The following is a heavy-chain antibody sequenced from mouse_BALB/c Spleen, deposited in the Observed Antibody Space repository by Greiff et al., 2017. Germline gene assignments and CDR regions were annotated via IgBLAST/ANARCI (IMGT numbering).Heavy chain of an antibody. Sequence: EVMLVESGGGLVKPGGSLKLSCAASGFTFSSYAMSWVRQTPEKRLEWVASISSGGSTYYPDSVKGRFTISRDNARNILYLQMSSLRSEDTAMYYCARDYYGSSPAWFAYWGQGTLVTVSA. CDR2: ISSGGST. CDR3: ARDYYGSSPAWFAY. J-gene: IGHJ3*01. V-gene: IGHV5-6-5*01. CDR1: GFTFSSYA. D-gene: IGHD1-1*01.